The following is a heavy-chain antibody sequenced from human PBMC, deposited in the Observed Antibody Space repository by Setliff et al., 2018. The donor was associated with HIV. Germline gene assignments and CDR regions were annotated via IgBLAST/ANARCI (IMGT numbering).Heavy chain of an antibody. CDR3: AREPHELRYFDWLLYPAYYYYGMDV. CDR2: ISRSGSTI. V-gene: IGHV3-48*03. D-gene: IGHD3-9*01. CDR1: GFTFRSYE. J-gene: IGHJ6*02. Sequence: GGSLRLSCAASGFTFRSYEMNWVRQAPGKGLEWVSYISRSGSTIHYADSVKGRFTISRDNAKNSLYLQMNSLRAEDTAVYYCAREPHELRYFDWLLYPAYYYYGMDVWGQGTTVTVSS.